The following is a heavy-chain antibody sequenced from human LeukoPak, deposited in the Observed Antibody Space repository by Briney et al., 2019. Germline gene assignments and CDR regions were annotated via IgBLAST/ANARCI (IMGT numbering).Heavy chain of an antibody. D-gene: IGHD5-18*01. CDR1: RFTFSSYS. Sequence: AGGSLRLSCAASRFTFSSYSMNWVRQAPGKGLEWVSSISSSSSYIYYADSVKGRFTISRDNAKNSLYLQMNSLRAEDTAVYYCARDGRGGYSYGYINYYGMDVWGKGTTVTVSS. J-gene: IGHJ6*04. CDR3: ARDGRGGYSYGYINYYGMDV. CDR2: ISSSSSYI. V-gene: IGHV3-21*01.